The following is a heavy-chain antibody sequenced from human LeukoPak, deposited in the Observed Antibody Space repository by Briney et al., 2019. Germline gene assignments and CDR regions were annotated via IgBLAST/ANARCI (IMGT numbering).Heavy chain of an antibody. CDR1: GGSISSYY. V-gene: IGHV4-59*08. CDR2: IYYSGST. Sequence: SETLSLTCTVSGGSISSYYWSWIRQPPGKGLEWIGYIYYSGSTNYNPSLKSRVTISVDTSKNQFSRKLSSVTAADTAVYYCATEGGNYDILTGYGTFDYWGQGTLVTVSS. CDR3: ATEGGNYDILTGYGTFDY. D-gene: IGHD3-9*01. J-gene: IGHJ4*02.